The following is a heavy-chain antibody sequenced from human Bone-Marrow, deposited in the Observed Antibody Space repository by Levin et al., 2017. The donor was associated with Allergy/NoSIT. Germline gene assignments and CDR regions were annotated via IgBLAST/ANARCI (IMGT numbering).Heavy chain of an antibody. J-gene: IGHJ5*02. CDR2: ISYDGSNK. D-gene: IGHD3-22*01. CDR3: ARVTMIPFDP. V-gene: IGHV3-30-3*01. Sequence: GESLKISCAASGFTFSSYAMHWVRQAPGKGLEWVAVISYDGSNKYYADSVKGRFTISRDNSKNTLYLQMNSLRAEDTAVYYCARVTMIPFDPWGQGTLVTVSS. CDR1: GFTFSSYA.